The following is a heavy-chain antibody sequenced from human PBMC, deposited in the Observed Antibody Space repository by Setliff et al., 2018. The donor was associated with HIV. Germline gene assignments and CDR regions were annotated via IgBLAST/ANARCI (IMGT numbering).Heavy chain of an antibody. CDR2: IIPILGIK. CDR1: GYTFIGYY. CDR3: ARGATYYYDSSGYYSLLADAFDI. J-gene: IGHJ3*02. V-gene: IGHV1-69*10. D-gene: IGHD3-22*01. Sequence: ASVKVSCKASGYTFIGYYMHWVRQAPGQGLEWMGGIIPILGIKKYAQKFQGRVTITADKSTSTAYMELSSLRSEDTAVYYCARGATYYYDSSGYYSLLADAFDIWGQGTMVTVS.